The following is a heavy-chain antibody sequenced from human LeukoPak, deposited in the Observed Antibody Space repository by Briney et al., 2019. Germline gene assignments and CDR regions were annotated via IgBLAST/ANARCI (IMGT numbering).Heavy chain of an antibody. CDR3: TRDTSGGDGYNEGFDY. D-gene: IGHD5-24*01. CDR1: GFTFGDYA. Sequence: QSGGSLRLSCTASGFTFGDYAMSWFRQAPGKGLEWVGFIRSKAYGGTTEYAASVKGRFTISRDDSKGIAYLQMNSLKTEDTAVYYCTRDTSGGDGYNEGFDYWGQGTLVTVSS. V-gene: IGHV3-49*03. J-gene: IGHJ4*02. CDR2: IRSKAYGGTT.